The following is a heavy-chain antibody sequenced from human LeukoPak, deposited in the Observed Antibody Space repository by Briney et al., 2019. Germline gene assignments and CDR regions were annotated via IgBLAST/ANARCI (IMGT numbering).Heavy chain of an antibody. J-gene: IGHJ5*02. Sequence: ASVKVSCKASGGTFSSYAISWVRHAPGQGLEWRGGIIPIFGTANYAQKFQGRVTITADESTSTAYMELSSLRSEDTAVYYCARDRHYGGKVGWFDPWGQGTLVTVSS. CDR3: ARDRHYGGKVGWFDP. CDR2: IIPIFGTA. V-gene: IGHV1-69*01. CDR1: GGTFSSYA. D-gene: IGHD4-23*01.